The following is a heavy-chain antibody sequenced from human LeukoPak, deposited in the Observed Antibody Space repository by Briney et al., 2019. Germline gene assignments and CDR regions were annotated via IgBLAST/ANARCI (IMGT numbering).Heavy chain of an antibody. V-gene: IGHV1-8*01. Sequence: ASVKVSCKASGYTFTSYDINWVRQATGQGLEWMGWLNPKNGSTGYAQKFQGRVIMTRNTSISTAYMELSSLTFEDTAVYYCARGRITVFGVITYYYYYYGMDVWGQGTTVTVSS. CDR1: GYTFTSYD. J-gene: IGHJ6*02. CDR2: LNPKNGST. D-gene: IGHD3-3*01. CDR3: ARGRITVFGVITYYYYYYGMDV.